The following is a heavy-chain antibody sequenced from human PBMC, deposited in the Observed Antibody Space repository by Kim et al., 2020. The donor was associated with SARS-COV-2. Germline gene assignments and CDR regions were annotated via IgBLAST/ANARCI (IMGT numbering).Heavy chain of an antibody. CDR3: ARAGEGRGSGWVDGLYVYYYYGMDV. V-gene: IGHV1-2*02. J-gene: IGHJ6*02. Sequence: ASVKVSCKASGYTFTGYYMHWVRQAPGQGLEWMGWINPNSGGTNYAQKFQGRVTMTRDTSISTAYMELSRLRSDDTAVYYCARAGEGRGSGWVDGLYVYYYYGMDVWGQGTTVTVSS. D-gene: IGHD6-19*01. CDR1: GYTFTGYY. CDR2: INPNSGGT.